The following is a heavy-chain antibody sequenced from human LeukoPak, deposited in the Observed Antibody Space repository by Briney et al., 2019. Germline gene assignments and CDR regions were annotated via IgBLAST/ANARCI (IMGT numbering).Heavy chain of an antibody. D-gene: IGHD3-16*01. CDR2: IKSRTDGGTA. Sequence: PGGSLRLSCAASGFTFSDAWMIWVRQAPGKGLEWVGRIKSRTDGGTADYAARVTGRFTFSRDDSNGTLFLQMNSVTIEDTAVYYCATQGLLDAFDVWGRGTMVIVSS. V-gene: IGHV3-15*01. CDR3: ATQGLLDAFDV. J-gene: IGHJ3*01. CDR1: GFTFSDAW.